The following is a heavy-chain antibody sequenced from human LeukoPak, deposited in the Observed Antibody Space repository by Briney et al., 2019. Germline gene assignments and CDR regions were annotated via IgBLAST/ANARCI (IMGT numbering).Heavy chain of an antibody. Sequence: GGSLRLSCAASGFTFSSYSMNWVRQAPGKGLEWVSYISSSSSNIYYADSVKGRFTISRDNAKNSLYLQMNSLRAEDTAVYYCARGQACSSTSCYGFDYWGQGTLVTGSS. CDR2: ISSSSSNI. D-gene: IGHD2-2*01. CDR1: GFTFSSYS. J-gene: IGHJ4*02. CDR3: ARGQACSSTSCYGFDY. V-gene: IGHV3-48*01.